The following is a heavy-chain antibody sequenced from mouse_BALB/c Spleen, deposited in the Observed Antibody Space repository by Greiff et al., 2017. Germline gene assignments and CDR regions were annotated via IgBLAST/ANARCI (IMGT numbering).Heavy chain of an antibody. CDR1: GFSFTSYG. CDR2: IWAGGST. J-gene: IGHJ2*01. Sequence: VHLVESGPGLVAPSQCLSITCTVSGFSFTSYGVQWVRQPPGKGLEWLGVIWAGGSTNYNSALMSRLSISKDNSKSQVFLKMNSLQTDDTAMYYCASYGNHHYFDYWGQGTTLTVSS. D-gene: IGHD2-1*01. CDR3: ASYGNHHYFDY. V-gene: IGHV2-9*02.